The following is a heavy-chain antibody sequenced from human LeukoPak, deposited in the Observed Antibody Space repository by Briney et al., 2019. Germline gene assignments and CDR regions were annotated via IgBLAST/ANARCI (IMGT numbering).Heavy chain of an antibody. CDR2: INHSGST. J-gene: IGHJ4*02. CDR1: GFSLSTSGVG. V-gene: IGHV4-38-2*02. Sequence: ESGPTLVNPTQTLTLTCTFSGFSLSTSGVGVGWIRQPPGKGLEWIGEINHSGSTNYNPSLKSRVTISVDTSKNQFSLKLSSVTAADTAVYYCAREAFGYYDSSGQHDYWGQGTLVTVSS. CDR3: AREAFGYYDSSGQHDY. D-gene: IGHD3-22*01.